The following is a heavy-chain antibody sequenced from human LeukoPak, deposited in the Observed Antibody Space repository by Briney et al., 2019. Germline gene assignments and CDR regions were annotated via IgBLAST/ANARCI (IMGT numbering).Heavy chain of an antibody. CDR1: GFTFSSYA. J-gene: IGHJ4*02. D-gene: IGHD3-10*01. CDR2: ISGSGGST. CDR3: AKDEDGSGSYSPGY. Sequence: GGSLRLSCAASGFTFSSYAMSWVRQAPGKGLEWVSAISGSGGSTYYADSVKGRFTISRDNSKNTLYLQMNSLRAEDTAVYYCAKDEDGSGSYSPGYWGQGTLVTVSS. V-gene: IGHV3-23*01.